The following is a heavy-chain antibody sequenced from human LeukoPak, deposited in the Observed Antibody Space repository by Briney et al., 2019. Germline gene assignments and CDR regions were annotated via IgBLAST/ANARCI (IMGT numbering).Heavy chain of an antibody. J-gene: IGHJ3*02. V-gene: IGHV3-9*01. CDR1: GFTFDDYS. D-gene: IGHD6-13*01. Sequence: GGSLRLSCAASGFTFDDYSMHWVRQAPGKGLEWVSGISWNSGSIGYADSVKGRFTISRDNAKNSLYLQMNSLRAEDTALYYCAKDSTFGQQLDAFDIWGQGTMVTVSS. CDR3: AKDSTFGQQLDAFDI. CDR2: ISWNSGSI.